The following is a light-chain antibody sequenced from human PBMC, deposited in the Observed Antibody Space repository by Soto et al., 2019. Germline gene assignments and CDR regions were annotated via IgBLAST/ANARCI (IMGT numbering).Light chain of an antibody. V-gene: IGKV1-5*01. J-gene: IGKJ1*01. CDR2: DAS. Sequence: DIQMTQSPSTLSASVGDRVTITCRASQSIRTLLAWYQQKPGKAPNLLIYDASTLESGVPSRFSGSGSGTEFTLTIGSLQPDDFAIYYCQQYDDYSWTFGQGTKVDIK. CDR1: QSIRTL. CDR3: QQYDDYSWT.